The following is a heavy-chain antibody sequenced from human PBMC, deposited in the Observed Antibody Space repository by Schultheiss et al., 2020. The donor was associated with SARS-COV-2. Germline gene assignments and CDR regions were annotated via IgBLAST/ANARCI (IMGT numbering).Heavy chain of an antibody. CDR3: AKGFCSGGSCYKTFGYYYMDV. V-gene: IGHV4-4*02. CDR2: IYHSGST. D-gene: IGHD2-15*01. Sequence: SETLSLTCAVSGGSISSSNWWSWVRQPPGKGLEWIGEIYHSGSTNYNPSLKSRVTISVDKSKNQFSLKLSSVTAADTAVYYCAKGFCSGGSCYKTFGYYYMDVWGKGTTVTVSS. CDR1: GGSISSSNW. J-gene: IGHJ6*03.